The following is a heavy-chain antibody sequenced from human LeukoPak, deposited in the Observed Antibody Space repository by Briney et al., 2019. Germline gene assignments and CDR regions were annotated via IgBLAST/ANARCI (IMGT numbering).Heavy chain of an antibody. CDR3: ARDEGSTKQPLSSSPQRNNWFDP. V-gene: IGHV3-33*01. D-gene: IGHD6-6*01. J-gene: IGHJ5*02. Sequence: PGGSLRLSCAAPGFTFSSYGMYWVRQAPGKGPEWVAVIWYDGSNKYYADSVKGRFTIPGDNSKNTLYLQMNSLRAEDTAVYYCARDEGSTKQPLSSSPQRNNWFDPWGQGTLVTVSS. CDR1: GFTFSSYG. CDR2: IWYDGSNK.